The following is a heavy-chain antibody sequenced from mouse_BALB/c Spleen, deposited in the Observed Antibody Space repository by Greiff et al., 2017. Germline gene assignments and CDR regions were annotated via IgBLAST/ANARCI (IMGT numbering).Heavy chain of an antibody. CDR3: ARYAAGDYAMDY. Sequence: DVKLVESGPSLVKPSQTLSLTCSVTGDSITSGYWNWIRKFPGNKLEYMGYISYSGSTYYNPSLKSRISITRDTSKNQYYLQLNSVTTEDTATYYCARYAAGDYAMDYWGQGTSVTVSS. CDR2: ISYSGST. J-gene: IGHJ4*01. V-gene: IGHV3-8*02. CDR1: GDSITSGY. D-gene: IGHD3-1*01.